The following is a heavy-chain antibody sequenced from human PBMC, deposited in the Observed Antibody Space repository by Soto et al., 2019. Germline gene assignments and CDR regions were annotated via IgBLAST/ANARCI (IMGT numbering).Heavy chain of an antibody. CDR2: IYYSGST. CDR1: GGSISSDDSY. CDR3: ARSVFP. V-gene: IGHV4-30-4*01. J-gene: IGHJ5*02. Sequence: SETLSLTCTVSGGSISSDDSYWSWIRQPPGKGLGWIGYIYYSGSTYYNPSLKSRLTISVDTSKNQFSLKLSSVTAADTAVYYCARSVFPWGQGTLVTVSS.